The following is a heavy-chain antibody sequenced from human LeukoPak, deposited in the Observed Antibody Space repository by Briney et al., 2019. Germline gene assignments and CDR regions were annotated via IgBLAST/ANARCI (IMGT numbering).Heavy chain of an antibody. J-gene: IGHJ4*02. D-gene: IGHD3-22*01. CDR2: ISFDGNNE. V-gene: IGHV3-30*03. CDR1: GFTFSSYG. Sequence: GGSLRLSCAASGFTFSSYGMHWVRQAPGKGLEWVAVISFDGNNEYYADSVRGRFTISRDNSKNTLYLQMDSLRGEDTAVYYCNTLRSYYESSGYDYWGQGTLVTVSP. CDR3: NTLRSYYESSGYDY.